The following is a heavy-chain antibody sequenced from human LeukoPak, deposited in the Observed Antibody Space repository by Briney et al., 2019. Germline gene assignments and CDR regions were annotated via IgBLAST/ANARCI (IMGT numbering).Heavy chain of an antibody. Sequence: GASVKVSCKASGYTFTSYDINWVRQATGQGLEWMGWMNPNSGNTGYAQKFQGRVTMTRNTSISTAYMELSSLRSEDTAVYYCARGRCSSTSCYAVGAYYYYGMDVWGQGTTVTVS. CDR1: GYTFTSYD. V-gene: IGHV1-8*01. CDR3: ARGRCSSTSCYAVGAYYYYGMDV. CDR2: MNPNSGNT. J-gene: IGHJ6*02. D-gene: IGHD2-2*01.